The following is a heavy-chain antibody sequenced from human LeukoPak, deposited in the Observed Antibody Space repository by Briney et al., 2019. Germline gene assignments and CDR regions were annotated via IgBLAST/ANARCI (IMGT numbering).Heavy chain of an antibody. CDR2: IYYGRTT. CDR3: ARHDGRGGATMGAFDS. V-gene: IGHV4-39*01. D-gene: IGHD5-24*01. J-gene: IGHJ4*02. CDR1: GDSISSSSHH. Sequence: ASETLSLTCAVSGDSISSSSHHWGWVRQSPGKGLEWIGSIYYGRTTYYNPSLNSRVTISVLTSKNQFSLQLNSVTAADTAVYYCARHDGRGGATMGAFDSWGQGSLVAVSS.